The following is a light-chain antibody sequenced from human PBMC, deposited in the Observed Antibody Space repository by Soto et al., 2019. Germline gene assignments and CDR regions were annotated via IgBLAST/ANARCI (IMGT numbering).Light chain of an antibody. CDR1: QSVSSYY. V-gene: IGKV3-20*01. Sequence: IVLTQSPGTLSLSPGERATLSCRASQSVSSYYLAWYQQKPGQAPRLLIYAASSRATGIPDRFSGGGSGTDFTLTISRLAPEDFAVYYCQQCGSSPWTFGQGTKVEIK. J-gene: IGKJ1*01. CDR3: QQCGSSPWT. CDR2: AAS.